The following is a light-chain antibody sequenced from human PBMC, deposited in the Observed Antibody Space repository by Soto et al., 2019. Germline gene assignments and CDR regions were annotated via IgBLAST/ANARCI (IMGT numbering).Light chain of an antibody. Sequence: EIVLTQSPATLSLSPGERATLSCRASQSVGNNLAWYQQKPGQAPGLLIYEASTRATGIPARFSGSGSGTDFTLTISSLEPEDFATYYCQQVNNYPYTFGQGTKLEI. V-gene: IGKV3-11*01. J-gene: IGKJ2*01. CDR2: EAS. CDR3: QQVNNYPYT. CDR1: QSVGNN.